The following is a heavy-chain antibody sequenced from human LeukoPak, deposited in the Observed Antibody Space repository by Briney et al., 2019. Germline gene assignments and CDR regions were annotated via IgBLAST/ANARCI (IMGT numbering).Heavy chain of an antibody. Sequence: PGGSLRLSCAASGFTVSNNYMSWVRQAPGKGLEWVSVIYSGCSIYYAESVKGRFTISRDTSKNTLSLQMNSLRAEDTAVYYCASLSLGHYWGQGTLVTVSS. CDR3: ASLSLGHY. CDR1: GFTVSNNY. J-gene: IGHJ4*02. V-gene: IGHV3-53*01. D-gene: IGHD6-6*01. CDR2: IYSGCSI.